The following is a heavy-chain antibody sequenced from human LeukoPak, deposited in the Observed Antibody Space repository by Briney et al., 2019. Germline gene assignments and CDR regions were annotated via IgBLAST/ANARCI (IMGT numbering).Heavy chain of an antibody. D-gene: IGHD5-18*01. CDR3: VKDASHTGYGYGPFDY. CDR1: GFTFSSSG. Sequence: PGGSLRLSCAASGFTFSSSGMSWVRQAPGKGLEYVSIMSSRGDSTYYPDSVKGRFTISRNNSKNTLYLQMSSLTTEDTAVYYCVKDASHTGYGYGPFDYWGQGTLVTVSS. CDR2: MSSRGDST. V-gene: IGHV3-64D*06. J-gene: IGHJ4*02.